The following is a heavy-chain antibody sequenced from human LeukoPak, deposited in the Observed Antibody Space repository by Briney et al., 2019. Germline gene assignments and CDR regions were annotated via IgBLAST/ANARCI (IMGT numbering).Heavy chain of an antibody. J-gene: IGHJ4*02. CDR2: IYNSGST. CDR3: ARTMIRGLSPFDF. CDR1: GDSISSYY. V-gene: IGHV4-59*01. D-gene: IGHD3-10*01. Sequence: PSETLSLTCSVSGDSISSYYWHWIRHPPGKGLEWIGYIYNSGSTNYNPSLKSRVTISVDTSKNQFSLRLSSVTAADTAVYYCARTMIRGLSPFDFWGQGTLVTVSS.